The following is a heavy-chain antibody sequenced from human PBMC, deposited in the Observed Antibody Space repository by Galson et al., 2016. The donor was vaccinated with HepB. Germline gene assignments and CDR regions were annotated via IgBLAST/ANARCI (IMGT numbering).Heavy chain of an antibody. V-gene: IGHV3-13*01. J-gene: IGHJ4*02. Sequence: SLRLSCAASGFTFRCYDMHWVRQRTGKRLEWVSVIGTAGDTYFPASVKGRFSISRDNAKNTLYLQMTNLRAEDTAVYYCARGNGRPGERGDYWGQGTRVTVSS. D-gene: IGHD1-1*01. CDR2: IGTAGDT. CDR1: GFTFRCYD. CDR3: ARGNGRPGERGDY.